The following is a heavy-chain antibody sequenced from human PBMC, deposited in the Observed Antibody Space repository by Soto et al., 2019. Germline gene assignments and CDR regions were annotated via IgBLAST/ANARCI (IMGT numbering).Heavy chain of an antibody. CDR2: IYYSGST. CDR3: AREDRYSYGINWFDP. D-gene: IGHD5-18*01. J-gene: IGHJ5*02. V-gene: IGHV4-30-4*01. CDR1: GGSISSGDYY. Sequence: QVQLQESGPGLVKPSQTLSLTCTVSGGSISSGDYYWSWIRQPPGKGLEWIGYIYYSGSTYYNPSLKSRVTISVDTSKNQFSLKLSSVTAADTAVYYYAREDRYSYGINWFDPWGQGTLVTVSS.